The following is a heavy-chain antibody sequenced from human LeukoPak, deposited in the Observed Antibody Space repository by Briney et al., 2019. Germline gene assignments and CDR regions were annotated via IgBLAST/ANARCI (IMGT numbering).Heavy chain of an antibody. Sequence: GGSLRLSCAASGFAFRRNSMDWVRQAPGKGLEWVSSISSSSGYIYYADSVKGRFTISRDNAKNSLYLQMNSLRAEDTAVYYCAREIVSSTCFDYWGQGALVTVSS. CDR2: ISSSSGYI. D-gene: IGHD2-2*01. CDR1: GFAFRRNS. J-gene: IGHJ4*02. CDR3: AREIVSSTCFDY. V-gene: IGHV3-21*01.